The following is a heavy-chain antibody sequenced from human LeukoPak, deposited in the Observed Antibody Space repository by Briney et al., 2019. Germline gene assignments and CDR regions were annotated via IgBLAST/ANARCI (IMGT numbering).Heavy chain of an antibody. Sequence: ASVKVSCKASGYTFTEYYIYCVRQAPGQGLEWMGWINPNSGGTNYAQKFQGRVTMTRDTSISTAYMELSRLTSDDTAVYYCARGRGISSLPYWGQGTLVTVSS. CDR1: GYTFTEYY. CDR2: INPNSGGT. D-gene: IGHD6-13*01. J-gene: IGHJ4*02. V-gene: IGHV1-2*02. CDR3: ARGRGISSLPY.